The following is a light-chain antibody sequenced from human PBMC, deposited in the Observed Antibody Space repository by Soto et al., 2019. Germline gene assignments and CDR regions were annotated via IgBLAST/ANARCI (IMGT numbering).Light chain of an antibody. Sequence: AIQMTQSPSSFSASTGDRVTITCRASQGIGSYLAWYQQKPGKAPKLLIYAASTLQSGVPSRFSGSGSGTDFTLTISCLQSEDFATYYCQQYYSYSAFGGGTKVEIK. CDR2: AAS. J-gene: IGKJ4*01. V-gene: IGKV1-8*01. CDR3: QQYYSYSA. CDR1: QGIGSY.